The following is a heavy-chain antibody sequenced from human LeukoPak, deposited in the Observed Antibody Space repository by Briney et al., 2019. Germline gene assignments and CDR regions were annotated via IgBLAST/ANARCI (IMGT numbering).Heavy chain of an antibody. D-gene: IGHD6-19*01. CDR3: AKDLAEAFGSGRYTHVVGGFDY. V-gene: IGHV3-23*01. J-gene: IGHJ4*02. CDR1: GFTFSSYA. Sequence: GGSLRLSCAASGFTFSSYAMSWVRQAPGKGLEWVSAISGSGGSTYYADSVKGRFTISRDNSKNTLYLQMNSLRAEDTAVYYCAKDLAEAFGSGRYTHVVGGFDYWGQGTLVTVSS. CDR2: ISGSGGST.